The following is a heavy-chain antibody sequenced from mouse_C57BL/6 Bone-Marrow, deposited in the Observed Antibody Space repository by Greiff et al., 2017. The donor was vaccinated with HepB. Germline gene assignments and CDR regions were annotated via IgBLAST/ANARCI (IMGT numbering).Heavy chain of an antibody. D-gene: IGHD1-1*01. CDR3: ARAPIYYYGSSYVNYFDY. Sequence: EVKLVESEGGLVQPGSSMKLSCTASGFTFSDYYMAWVRQVPEKGLEWVANINYDGSSTYYLDSLKSRFIISRDNAKNILYLQMSSLKSEDTATYYCARAPIYYYGSSYVNYFDYWGQGTTLTVSS. CDR1: GFTFSDYY. V-gene: IGHV5-16*01. J-gene: IGHJ2*01. CDR2: INYDGSST.